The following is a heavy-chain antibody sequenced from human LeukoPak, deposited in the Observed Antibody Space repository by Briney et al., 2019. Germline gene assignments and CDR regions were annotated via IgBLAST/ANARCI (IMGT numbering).Heavy chain of an antibody. V-gene: IGHV3-23*01. J-gene: IGHJ4*02. Sequence: GGSLRPSWAASGFTLTSHGMSWVRQPPGKGLEWVSSIIGGGDTTHYAGSVKGRFTISRDNSKNTLSLQMNSLRAEDTAVYYCARDHGFYESFGYPWGQGTLVTVSS. CDR3: ARDHGFYESFGYP. CDR2: IIGGGDTT. D-gene: IGHD3-22*01. CDR1: GFTLTSHG.